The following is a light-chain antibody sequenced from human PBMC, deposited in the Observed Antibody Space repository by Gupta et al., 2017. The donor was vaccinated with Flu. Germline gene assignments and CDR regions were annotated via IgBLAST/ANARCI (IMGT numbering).Light chain of an antibody. CDR2: GAS. J-gene: IGKJ5*01. Sequence: EIVMTQSPATLSVSPGERATLSCRASQSVNSYLAWYQQKPGQGPRLLVYGASTRATGIPDRFSGSGSGTEFTLTITSLQSEDFAVYYCQQYNNWPPVTFGQGTRLEIK. V-gene: IGKV3-15*01. CDR1: QSVNSY. CDR3: QQYNNWPPVT.